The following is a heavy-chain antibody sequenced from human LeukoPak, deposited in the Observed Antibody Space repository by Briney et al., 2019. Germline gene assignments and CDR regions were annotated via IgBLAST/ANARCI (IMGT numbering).Heavy chain of an antibody. J-gene: IGHJ4*02. CDR2: LDTDGSDT. CDR1: GFSFSNYW. Sequence: GGSLRLSCAASGFSFSNYWMHWVRQAPGKGLVWVSRLDTDGSDTSYADSVKGRFTISRDNAKNTLYLQMNNLRAEDTAMYYCARDRYPAAREFDYWGQGTLVTVSS. CDR3: ARDRYPAAREFDY. V-gene: IGHV3-74*01. D-gene: IGHD2-2*01.